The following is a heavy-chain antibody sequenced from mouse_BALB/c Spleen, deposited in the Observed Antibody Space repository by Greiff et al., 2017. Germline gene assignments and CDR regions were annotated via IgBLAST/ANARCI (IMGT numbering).Heavy chain of an antibody. CDR1: GYSITSDYA. CDR3: ARSDGYYVPFSY. V-gene: IGHV3-2*02. J-gene: IGHJ2*01. D-gene: IGHD2-3*01. Sequence: EVKLVESGPGLVKPSQSLSLTCTVTGYSITSDYAWNWIRQFPGNKLEWMGYISYSGSTSYNPSLKSRISITRDTSKNQFFLQLNSVTTEDTATYYCARSDGYYVPFSYWGQGTTLTVSS. CDR2: ISYSGST.